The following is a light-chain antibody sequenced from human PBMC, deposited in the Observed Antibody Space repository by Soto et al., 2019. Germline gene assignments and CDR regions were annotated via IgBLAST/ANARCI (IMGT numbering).Light chain of an antibody. J-gene: IGKJ1*01. Sequence: EIVLTQSPATLSLSPGERATLSCRASQSVSSYLAWYQQKPGQAPRLLIYDASNRATGIPARFSGSGSGTDFTLTISSLEPEDFALYYCQQYGSSPWTLGQGTKVDIK. CDR2: DAS. CDR1: QSVSSY. CDR3: QQYGSSPWT. V-gene: IGKV3-11*01.